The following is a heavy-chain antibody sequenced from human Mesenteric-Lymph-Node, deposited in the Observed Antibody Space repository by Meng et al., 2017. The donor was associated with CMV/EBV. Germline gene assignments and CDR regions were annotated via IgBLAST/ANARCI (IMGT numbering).Heavy chain of an antibody. D-gene: IGHD1-1*01. CDR3: ARDGGELVFDP. Sequence: SETLSLTCTVSGYSISSGYYWGWIRQPPGKGLEWIGSIYHSGSTYYNPSLKSRVTISVDTSKNQFSLKLSSVTAADTAVYYYARDGGELVFDPWGQGTLVTVSS. CDR2: IYHSGST. V-gene: IGHV4-38-2*02. J-gene: IGHJ5*02. CDR1: GYSISSGYY.